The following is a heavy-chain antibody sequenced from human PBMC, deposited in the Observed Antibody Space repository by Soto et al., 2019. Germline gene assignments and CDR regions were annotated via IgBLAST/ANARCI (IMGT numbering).Heavy chain of an antibody. CDR1: GFTFPGFG. D-gene: IGHD5-18*01. CDR3: ARGYIYGSYWYFDL. J-gene: IGHJ2*01. Sequence: QLKLVQSGTEVKNPGASVKVSCKASGFTFPGFGITWVRQAPGQGLEWMGWITASNGNTNYAQNLQGRVTMTTDTSTSTAYMELWRLGSDDTAVYYCARGYIYGSYWYFDLWGRGTLVTVSS. CDR2: ITASNGNT. V-gene: IGHV1-18*04.